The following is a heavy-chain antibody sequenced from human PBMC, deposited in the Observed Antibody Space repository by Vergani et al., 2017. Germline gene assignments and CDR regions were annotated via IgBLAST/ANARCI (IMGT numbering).Heavy chain of an antibody. CDR3: ARDLEYGDYGDWYFDL. Sequence: VQLVESGGGLVQPGGSLRLSCSASGFTFSSYWMHWVRQAPGKGLVWVSRINSDGSSTSYADSVKGRFTISRDNAKNTLYLQMNSLRAEDTAVYYCARDLEYGDYGDWYFDLWGRGTLVTVSS. CDR2: INSDGSST. J-gene: IGHJ2*01. V-gene: IGHV3-74*01. D-gene: IGHD4-17*01. CDR1: GFTFSSYW.